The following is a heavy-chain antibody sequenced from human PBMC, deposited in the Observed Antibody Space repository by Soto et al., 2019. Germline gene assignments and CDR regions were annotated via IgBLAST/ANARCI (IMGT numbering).Heavy chain of an antibody. CDR1: GFTVSSNY. CDR3: ARDRRYYYDF. Sequence: GGSLRLSCAASGFTVSSNYMSWVRQAPGKGLEWVSVIYSGGSTYYADSVKGRFTISRDNSKNTLYLQMNSLGAEDTAVYYCARDRRYYYDFWGQGTLVTVFS. V-gene: IGHV3-53*01. D-gene: IGHD1-20*01. J-gene: IGHJ4*02. CDR2: IYSGGST.